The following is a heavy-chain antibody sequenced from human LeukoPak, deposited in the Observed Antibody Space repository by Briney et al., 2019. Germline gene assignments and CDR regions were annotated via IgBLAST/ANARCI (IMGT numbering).Heavy chain of an antibody. V-gene: IGHV1-2*02. J-gene: IGHJ4*02. Sequence: ASVKVSCKASGYTFTGYYMHWVRQAPGHGLEWMGWINPNSGDTEYAQRFQGRVTMTRDTSISTAYMELSRLGSDDAAVYYCASPRLYNNGWYPLGHWGQGTRVTVSS. CDR2: INPNSGDT. CDR1: GYTFTGYY. D-gene: IGHD6-19*01. CDR3: ASPRLYNNGWYPLGH.